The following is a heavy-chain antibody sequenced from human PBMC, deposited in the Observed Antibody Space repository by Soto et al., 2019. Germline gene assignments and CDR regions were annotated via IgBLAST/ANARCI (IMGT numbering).Heavy chain of an antibody. CDR3: ARAEIVVVPTVGMDV. CDR1: GGTFSSYA. Sequence: ASVKVSCKASGGTFSSYAISWVRQAPGQGLGWMGGIIPIFGTANYAQKFQGRVTITADESTSTAYMELSSLRSEDTAVYYCARAEIVVVPTVGMDVWGQGTTVTVSS. V-gene: IGHV1-69*13. CDR2: IIPIFGTA. J-gene: IGHJ6*02. D-gene: IGHD3-22*01.